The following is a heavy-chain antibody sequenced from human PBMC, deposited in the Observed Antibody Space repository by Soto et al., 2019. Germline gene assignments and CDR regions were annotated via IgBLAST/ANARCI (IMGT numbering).Heavy chain of an antibody. CDR2: IYYSGST. CDR3: ARDGLAARPNYYYGMDV. J-gene: IGHJ6*02. D-gene: IGHD6-6*01. V-gene: IGHV4-59*01. CDR1: GGSISSYY. Sequence: SETLSLTCTVSGGSISSYYWSWIRQPPGKGLEWIGYIYYSGSTNYNPSLKSRVTISVDTSKNQFSLKLSSVTAADTAVYYCARDGLAARPNYYYGMDVWGQGTTVTVSS.